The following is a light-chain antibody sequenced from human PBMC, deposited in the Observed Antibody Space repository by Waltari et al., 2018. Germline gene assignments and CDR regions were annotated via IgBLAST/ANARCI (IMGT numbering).Light chain of an antibody. CDR2: AAS. CDR3: QQGKICPRT. J-gene: IGKJ4*01. V-gene: IGKV1D-12*01. Sequence: DIQMTQSPSSVSASVGDRVTITCRASQGITDWLAWYQQKPGKAPKLLIYAASTLASGVPSRFRGSGSGTYFTLTISSLQPDDFATYYCQQGKICPRTFGGGTKVEIK. CDR1: QGITDW.